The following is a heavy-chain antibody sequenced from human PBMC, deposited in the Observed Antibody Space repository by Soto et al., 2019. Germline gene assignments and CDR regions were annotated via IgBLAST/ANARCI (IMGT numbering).Heavy chain of an antibody. CDR3: ARDPLYCSGGSCYASWFDP. CDR1: GGSISSYY. J-gene: IGHJ5*02. CDR2: IYTSGST. D-gene: IGHD2-15*01. Sequence: PSETLSLTCTVSGGSISSYYWSWIRQPAGKGLEWIGRIYTSGSTNYNPSLKSRVTMSVDTSKNQFSLKLSSVTAADTAVYYCARDPLYCSGGSCYASWFDPWGQGTMVTVYS. V-gene: IGHV4-4*07.